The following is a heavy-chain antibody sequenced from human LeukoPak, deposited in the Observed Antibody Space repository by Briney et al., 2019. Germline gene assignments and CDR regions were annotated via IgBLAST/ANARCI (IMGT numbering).Heavy chain of an antibody. J-gene: IGHJ4*02. D-gene: IGHD4-23*01. CDR3: ARVHVHGGNDHGDS. CDR2: ISYDGSEK. CDR1: GFTLSSYA. Sequence: GGSLRLSCAASGFTLSSYAIHWVRQAPGKGLEWVAVISYDGSEKYYAESVKGRFTISRDNSKNTLYLQMNSLRAEDTAVYYCARVHVHGGNDHGDSWGQGTLVTVSS. V-gene: IGHV3-30*04.